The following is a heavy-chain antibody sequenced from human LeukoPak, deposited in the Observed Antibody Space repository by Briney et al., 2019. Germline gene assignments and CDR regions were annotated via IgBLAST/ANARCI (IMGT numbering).Heavy chain of an antibody. CDR3: ARLSSGWYTGEFDY. D-gene: IGHD6-19*01. V-gene: IGHV1-8*01. CDR2: MNSNSDNT. Sequence: EASVKVSCKASGYTFTSHDITCVRQAPGQGLEWMGWMNSNSDNTAYAQKFQGRVTMTRNTSISTAYMELRSLSFEDTAVYYCARLSSGWYTGEFDYWGQGTLVTVSS. J-gene: IGHJ4*02. CDR1: GYTFTSHD.